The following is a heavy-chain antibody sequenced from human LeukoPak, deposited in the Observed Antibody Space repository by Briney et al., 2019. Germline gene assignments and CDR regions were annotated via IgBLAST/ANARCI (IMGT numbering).Heavy chain of an antibody. Sequence: PGGSLRLSCAASGFTFSSYAMSWVRPTPGKGLEWVSTISGSGGNTYYADSVKGLFTISRDNSKNTLYLQMNSLRAEDTAVYYCAKGNKAVGGTIATFSYWGQGTLVTVSS. CDR3: AKGNKAVGGTIATFSY. V-gene: IGHV3-23*01. CDR2: ISGSGGNT. D-gene: IGHD1-26*01. CDR1: GFTFSSYA. J-gene: IGHJ4*02.